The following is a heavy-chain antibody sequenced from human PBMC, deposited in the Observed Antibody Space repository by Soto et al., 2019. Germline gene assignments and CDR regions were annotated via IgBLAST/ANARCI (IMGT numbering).Heavy chain of an antibody. CDR1: GFTFSVYS. V-gene: IGHV3-21*01. D-gene: IGHD3-3*01. Sequence: RLSCAASGFTFSVYSMTWVRQTPGKGLEWVSTITSGMSDSYYADSVKGRFTISRDNAINSLFLQMDGLRVDDTAVYYCARDLARSRLHYELWTAYAMDVSGPGPTVTVSS. J-gene: IGHJ6*02. CDR3: ARDLARSRLHYELWTAYAMDV. CDR2: ITSGMSDS.